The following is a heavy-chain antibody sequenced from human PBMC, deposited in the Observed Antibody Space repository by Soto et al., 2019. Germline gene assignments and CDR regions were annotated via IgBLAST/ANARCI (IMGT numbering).Heavy chain of an antibody. CDR1: GGSISSSNW. CDR2: IYHSGST. CDR3: EREMVLGAASGGIDY. J-gene: IGHJ4*02. V-gene: IGHV4-4*02. Sequence: SDTLSLTCAVSGGSISSSNWWSWVRQPPGKGLEWIGAIYHSGSTNYNPTPQSRLTTSVVKSKNQFSLMLSSVTAADTGVYYCEREMVLGAASGGIDYWGQGTLVTVSS. D-gene: IGHD2-8*01.